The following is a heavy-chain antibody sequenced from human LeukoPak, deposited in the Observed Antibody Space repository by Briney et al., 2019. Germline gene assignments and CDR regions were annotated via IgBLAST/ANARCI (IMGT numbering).Heavy chain of an antibody. CDR1: GGSISSYY. CDR3: ARAAYYYGSGSRTLGAFDI. CDR2: IYYSGST. V-gene: IGHV4-59*01. D-gene: IGHD3-10*01. J-gene: IGHJ3*02. Sequence: PSETLSLTCTVSGGSISSYYWSWIRQPPGKGLEWIGYIYYSGSTNYNPSLKSRVTISVDTSKNRFSLKLSSVTAADTAVYYCARAAYYYGSGSRTLGAFDIWGQGTMVTVSS.